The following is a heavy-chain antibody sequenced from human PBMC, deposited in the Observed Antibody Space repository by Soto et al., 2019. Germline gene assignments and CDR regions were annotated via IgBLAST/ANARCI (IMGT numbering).Heavy chain of an antibody. J-gene: IGHJ4*02. CDR1: GFTFNSYV. CDR3: ARGRYLDSSDYWVANLPFDH. CDR2: ISRRGRGRA. V-gene: IGHV3-23*01. D-gene: IGHD3-22*01. Sequence: EVQLLESGGALVQPGGSLRLSCAASGFTFNSYVMTWVRQSPGEGLEWVSSISRRGRGRAYYADSVKGRFTISRDNSENTLFLQMNNLRDEDTALYYCARGRYLDSSDYWVANLPFDHWGLGTLVTVSS.